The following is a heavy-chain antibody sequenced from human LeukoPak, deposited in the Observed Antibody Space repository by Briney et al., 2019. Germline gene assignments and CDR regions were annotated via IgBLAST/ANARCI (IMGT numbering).Heavy chain of an antibody. D-gene: IGHD6-13*01. CDR3: ARAAAGDYYYYGMDV. J-gene: IGHJ6*02. CDR2: INPNSGDT. V-gene: IGHV1-2*04. Sequence: GASVKVSCKASGYTFTGYYMHWVRQAPGQGLEWMGWINPNSGDTNYAQKFQGWVTMTRDTSISTAYMELSRLRSDDTAVYFCARAAAGDYYYYGMDVWGQGTTVTVSS. CDR1: GYTFTGYY.